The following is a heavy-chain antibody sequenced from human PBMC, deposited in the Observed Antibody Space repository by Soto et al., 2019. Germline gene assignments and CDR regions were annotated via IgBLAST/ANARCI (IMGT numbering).Heavy chain of an antibody. V-gene: IGHV3-11*01. CDR3: ARGQQLVANWLDP. Sequence: KPGGSLRLSCAASGFPFSDSYMAWIRQAPGKGLEEIATISSTGSTPYYADSVKGRFTISRDNAQNSLYLEMNNLRAEDTAVYYCARGQQLVANWLDPWGQGILVTVPQ. CDR2: ISSTGSTP. CDR1: GFPFSDSY. D-gene: IGHD6-6*01. J-gene: IGHJ5*02.